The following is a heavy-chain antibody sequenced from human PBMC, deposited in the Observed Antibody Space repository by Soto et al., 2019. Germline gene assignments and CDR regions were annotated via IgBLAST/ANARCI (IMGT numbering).Heavy chain of an antibody. CDR3: ATESGSTYGYFDH. CDR1: GGSVTSDEDY. D-gene: IGHD5-18*01. CDR2: ISNSGST. V-gene: IGHV4-30-4*01. J-gene: IGHJ4*02. Sequence: SETLSLTCTVSGGSVTSDEDYWTWIRQSPGKGLEWIGYISNSGSTGYNPSLKTRLSMSVDRSKNQFTLRLTSVTAADTAVSLCATESGSTYGYFDHWGQGTQVTVSS.